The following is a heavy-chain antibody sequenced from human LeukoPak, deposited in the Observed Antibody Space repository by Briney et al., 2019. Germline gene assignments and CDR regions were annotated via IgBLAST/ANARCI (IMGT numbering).Heavy chain of an antibody. CDR3: TRPYYDYLTGYYSDY. J-gene: IGHJ4*02. D-gene: IGHD3-9*01. CDR2: LGSTAYGGTT. CDR1: GFTFSNYP. Sequence: GRSLRLSCTPSGFTFSNYPMSWVPQAPGKGLEWLALLGSTAYGGTTKYAASVKGRFTISRDDSKSIAHLQMNSLKTEDTAVYYCTRPYYDYLTGYYSDYWGQGTLVTVSS. V-gene: IGHV3-49*04.